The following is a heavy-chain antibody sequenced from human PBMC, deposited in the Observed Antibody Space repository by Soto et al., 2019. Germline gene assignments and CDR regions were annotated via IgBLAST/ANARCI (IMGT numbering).Heavy chain of an antibody. V-gene: IGHV3-48*03. CDR2: ISSSGSTI. CDR1: GFTFSSYE. Sequence: EVQLVESGGGLVQPGGSLRLSCAASGFTFSSYEMNWVRQAPGKGLEWVSYISSSGSTIYYADSVKGRFTISRDNAKNSLYLQMNSLRAEGTAVYYCAREFKGTYYDILTGYSNNYYYYGMDVWGQGTTVTVSS. CDR3: AREFKGTYYDILTGYSNNYYYYGMDV. J-gene: IGHJ6*02. D-gene: IGHD3-9*01.